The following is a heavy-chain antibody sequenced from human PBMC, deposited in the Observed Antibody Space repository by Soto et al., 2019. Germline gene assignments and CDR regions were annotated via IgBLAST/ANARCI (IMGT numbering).Heavy chain of an antibody. Sequence: SLRLSCAASGFTFSNSWMHWVRQVSGKGLEWVSRINADGTSTSYADSVKGRFTISRDNAKNTLYLHVNSLRAEDTAVYYCVKVLARGVGVPRFYFDSWGQGALVTVSS. CDR3: VKVLARGVGVPRFYFDS. D-gene: IGHD2-2*01. V-gene: IGHV3-74*01. CDR2: INADGTST. J-gene: IGHJ4*02. CDR1: GFTFSNSW.